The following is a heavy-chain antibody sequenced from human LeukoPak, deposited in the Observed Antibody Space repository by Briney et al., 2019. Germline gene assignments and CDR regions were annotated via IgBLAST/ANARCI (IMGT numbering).Heavy chain of an antibody. V-gene: IGHV4-30-2*01. J-gene: IGHJ4*02. Sequence: ASQTLSLTCAVSGGSIRSGGYAWNWIRQPPGEGLEWIGYIYENGRTYYNPSLKSRVNISMDRSKNHFSLKLNSVSAADTAVYYCARGDCGTSSCYTFDSWGQGTLVTVSS. CDR2: IYENGRT. D-gene: IGHD2-2*02. CDR1: GGSIRSGGYA. CDR3: ARGDCGTSSCYTFDS.